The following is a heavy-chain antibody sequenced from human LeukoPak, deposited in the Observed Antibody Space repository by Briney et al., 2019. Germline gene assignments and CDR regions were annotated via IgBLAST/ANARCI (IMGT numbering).Heavy chain of an antibody. CDR2: FYSSGTT. Sequence: PSETLSLTCTVSGGSISNYYWSWIRQSAGKGLEWFGRFYSSGTTHYSPSLNRRVTMSVDTSKNQFSLKLTSVTAADTAVYYCARATYYYALGSHFYYFDYWGQGTLVTVSS. CDR1: GGSISNYY. V-gene: IGHV4-4*07. CDR3: ARATYYYALGSHFYYFDY. D-gene: IGHD3-10*01. J-gene: IGHJ4*02.